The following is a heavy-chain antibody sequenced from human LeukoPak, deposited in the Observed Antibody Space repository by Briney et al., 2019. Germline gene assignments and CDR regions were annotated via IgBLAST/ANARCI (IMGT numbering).Heavy chain of an antibody. V-gene: IGHV4-59*01. CDR3: ARGWSGDYVEY. Sequence: SGTLSLTCTVSGGSISSYYWSRIRQPPGKGLEWIGYIYYSGSTNYNPSLKSRVTISVDTSKNQFSLKLSSVTAADTAVYYCARGWSGDYVEYWGQGTLVTVSS. CDR2: IYYSGST. J-gene: IGHJ4*02. CDR1: GGSISSYY. D-gene: IGHD2-15*01.